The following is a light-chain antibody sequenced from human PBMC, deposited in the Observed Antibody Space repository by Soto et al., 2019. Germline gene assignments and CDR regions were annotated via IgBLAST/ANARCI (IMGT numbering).Light chain of an antibody. CDR1: TSDVGDYNH. J-gene: IGLJ2*01. V-gene: IGLV2-8*01. Sequence: QSALTQPPSASGSPGQSVTISCAGSTSDVGDYNHVSWYQQRPGKAPKLLIYEVSKRPPGVPARFSGSKSGSTASLTASGLQGEDEGDYYCSSYAGTNNVIFGGGTKLTVL. CDR2: EVS. CDR3: SSYAGTNNVI.